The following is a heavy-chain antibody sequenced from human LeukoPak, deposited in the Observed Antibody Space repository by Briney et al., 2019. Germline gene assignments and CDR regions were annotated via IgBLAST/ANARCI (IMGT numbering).Heavy chain of an antibody. CDR1: GFTFNDHY. J-gene: IGHJ4*02. CDR2: ISSGGSTT. Sequence: KPGGSLRLSCAASGFTFNDHYMSWIHQAPGKGLECVSYISSGGSTTYYTDSVKGRFTISRDNGKNALYLQMNSLRAEDTAVYYCAREIAADRGFDSWGQGTLVTVSS. V-gene: IGHV3-11*01. CDR3: AREIAADRGFDS. D-gene: IGHD6-6*01.